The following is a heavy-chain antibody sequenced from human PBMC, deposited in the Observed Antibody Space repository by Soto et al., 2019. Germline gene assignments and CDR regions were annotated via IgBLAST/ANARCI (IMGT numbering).Heavy chain of an antibody. CDR2: IKQDGSEK. CDR1: GVTFCSYW. J-gene: IGHJ3*02. D-gene: IGHD6-19*01. Sequence: GGSLRLSCAASGVTFCSYWMGWVRQAPGKGLEWVANIKQDGSEKYYVDSVKGRFTISRDNAKNSLYLQMNSLRAEDTAVYYCASSGWRHDAFDIWGQGTMVTVSS. V-gene: IGHV3-7*01. CDR3: ASSGWRHDAFDI.